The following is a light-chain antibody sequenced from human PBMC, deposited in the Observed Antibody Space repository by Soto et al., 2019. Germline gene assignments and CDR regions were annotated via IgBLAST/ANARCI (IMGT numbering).Light chain of an antibody. CDR1: QSVSSY. CDR2: DAS. V-gene: IGKV3-11*01. J-gene: IGKJ4*01. Sequence: EILLTQSPATLSLSPGERATLSCRASQSVSSYLAWYQQKPGQAPRLLIYDASNRATASPARFSGSGAGTDFTLTISSLEPEDFAVYYCQQYKSWTLTFGGGTKVDIK. CDR3: QQYKSWTLT.